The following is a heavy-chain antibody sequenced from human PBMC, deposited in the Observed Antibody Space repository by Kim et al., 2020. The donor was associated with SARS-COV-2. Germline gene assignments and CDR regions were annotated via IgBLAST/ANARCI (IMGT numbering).Heavy chain of an antibody. D-gene: IGHD2-15*01. CDR1: GGTFNNYA. V-gene: IGHV1-69*13. Sequence: SVKVSCKASGGTFNNYAITWVRQAPGQGLEWMGGIIPISGTTNYAQRFQGRVTITADESTSTAYMELSSLRFEDTAVYYCARGILKTGPYCNGGTCYVKYYYYCMDVWGQGTTVIVSS. J-gene: IGHJ6*02. CDR3: ARGILKTGPYCNGGTCYVKYYYYCMDV. CDR2: IIPISGTT.